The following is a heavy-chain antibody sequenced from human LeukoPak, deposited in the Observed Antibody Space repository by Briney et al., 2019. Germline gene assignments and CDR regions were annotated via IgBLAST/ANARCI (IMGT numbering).Heavy chain of an antibody. V-gene: IGHV4-59*08. CDR1: GGSISSYY. CDR2: IYHSGST. Sequence: SETLSLTCTVSGGSISSYYWSWIRQPPGKGLEWIGSIYHSGSTYYNPSLKSRVTISVDTSKNQFSLKLSSVTAADTAVYYCARSGYKTTDWFDPWGQGTLVTVSS. D-gene: IGHD1-14*01. J-gene: IGHJ5*02. CDR3: ARSGYKTTDWFDP.